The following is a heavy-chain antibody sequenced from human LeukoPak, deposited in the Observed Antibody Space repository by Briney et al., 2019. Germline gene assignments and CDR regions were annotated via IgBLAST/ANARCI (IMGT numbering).Heavy chain of an antibody. J-gene: IGHJ4*02. CDR3: AKDIGLPAAMGPFDY. Sequence: GGSLRLSCAASGFTFDDYAMHWVRQAPGKGLEWVSGISWNSGSIGYADSVKGRFTISRDNAKNSLYLQMNSLRAEDTALYYCAKDIGLPAAMGPFDYWGQGTLVTVSS. CDR2: ISWNSGSI. V-gene: IGHV3-9*01. D-gene: IGHD2-2*01. CDR1: GFTFDDYA.